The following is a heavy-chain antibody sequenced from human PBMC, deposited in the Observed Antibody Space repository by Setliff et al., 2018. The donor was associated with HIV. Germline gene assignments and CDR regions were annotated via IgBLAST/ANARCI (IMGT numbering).Heavy chain of an antibody. CDR3: ARGLYGSGSFFFDA. J-gene: IGHJ4*03. Sequence: SETLSLTCSVSSGSITSYYWSWIRQPAGKGLEWVGRMFVGGGTNYNPSLKSRLTISVDTSRRQFSLRLTSVTTADTAVYYCARGLYGSGSFFFDAWGQGAQVTVSS. CDR2: MFVGGGT. V-gene: IGHV4-4*07. CDR1: SGSITSYY. D-gene: IGHD3-10*01.